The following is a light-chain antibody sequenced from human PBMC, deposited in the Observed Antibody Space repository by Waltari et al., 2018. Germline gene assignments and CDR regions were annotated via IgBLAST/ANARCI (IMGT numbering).Light chain of an antibody. CDR2: QDA. J-gene: IGLJ2*01. CDR3: QVWDSNYSAVV. Sequence: SSELTQPPSLSVSAGQTATITRPGDKVGHNNDCWYQPRPGQSPVLVLYQDAKRTSGTPEGFSRSNSGNTATLTNGENQAMDEAEYYGQVWDSNYSAVVFGGGTKLTVL. V-gene: IGLV3-1*01. CDR1: KVGHNN.